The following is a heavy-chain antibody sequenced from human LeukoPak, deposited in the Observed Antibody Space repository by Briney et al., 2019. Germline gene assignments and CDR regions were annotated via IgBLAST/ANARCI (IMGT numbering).Heavy chain of an antibody. D-gene: IGHD6-19*01. J-gene: IGHJ4*02. CDR2: IYYSGST. V-gene: IGHV4-31*03. CDR1: GGSISSGGYY. Sequence: SETLSLTCTVSGGSISSGGYYWSWIRQHPGKGLEWIGYIYYSGSTYYNPSLKSRVTISVDTSKSQFSLKLSSVTAADTAVYYCARVSPAVAGLDYWGQGTLVTVSS. CDR3: ARVSPAVAGLDY.